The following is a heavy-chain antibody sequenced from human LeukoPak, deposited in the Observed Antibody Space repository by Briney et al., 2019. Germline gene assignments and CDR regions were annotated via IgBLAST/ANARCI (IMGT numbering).Heavy chain of an antibody. Sequence: SETLSLTCSVSGGSISSYYWSWIRQPAGKGLEWIGRIYTSGSTNYNPSLKSRVTMSVDTSKNQFSLKLSPVTAADTAVYYCARDHYDFWSGYYRSDAFDIWGQGTMVTVSS. CDR2: IYTSGST. V-gene: IGHV4-4*07. CDR1: GGSISSYY. D-gene: IGHD3-3*01. CDR3: ARDHYDFWSGYYRSDAFDI. J-gene: IGHJ3*02.